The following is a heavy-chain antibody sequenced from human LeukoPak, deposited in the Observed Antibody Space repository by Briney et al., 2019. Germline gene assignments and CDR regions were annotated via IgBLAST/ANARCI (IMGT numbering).Heavy chain of an antibody. J-gene: IGHJ6*03. CDR1: GYSISSGYY. Sequence: PSETLSLTCTVSGYSISSGYYWGWIRQPPGKGLEWIGSIYRSGSTYYNPSLKSRVTISVDTSKNQFSLKLSSVTAADTAVYYCARVAVVVAATYYYYYMDVWGKGTTVTISS. D-gene: IGHD2-15*01. CDR3: ARVAVVVAATYYYYYMDV. CDR2: IYRSGST. V-gene: IGHV4-38-2*02.